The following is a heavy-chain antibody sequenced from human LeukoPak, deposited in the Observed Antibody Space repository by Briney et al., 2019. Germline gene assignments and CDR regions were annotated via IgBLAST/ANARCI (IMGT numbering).Heavy chain of an antibody. D-gene: IGHD4-17*01. CDR3: AKDPPDYGDYGGYFDY. V-gene: IGHV3-30*18. CDR2: ISYDGSNK. Sequence: GGSLRLSCAASGFTFSSYGMHWVRQAPGKGLEWVAVISYDGSNKYYADSVKGRFTISRDNSKNTLYLQMNSLRAEDTAVYYCAKDPPDYGDYGGYFDYWGQGTLVTVSS. J-gene: IGHJ4*02. CDR1: GFTFSSYG.